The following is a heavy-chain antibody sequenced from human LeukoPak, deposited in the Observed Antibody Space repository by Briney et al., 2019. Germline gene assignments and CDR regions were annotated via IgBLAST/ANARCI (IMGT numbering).Heavy chain of an antibody. D-gene: IGHD3-10*01. CDR1: GYTFTSYG. CDR2: ISAYNGNT. V-gene: IGHV1-18*01. CDR3: ARDRFGELLRGWFDP. Sequence: ASVKVSCKASGYTFTSYGISWVRQAPGQGLEWMGWISAYNGNTNYAQKLQGRVTMTTDTSTSTAYMELRSLRSDDTAVYYCARDRFGELLRGWFDPWGQGTLVTVSS. J-gene: IGHJ5*02.